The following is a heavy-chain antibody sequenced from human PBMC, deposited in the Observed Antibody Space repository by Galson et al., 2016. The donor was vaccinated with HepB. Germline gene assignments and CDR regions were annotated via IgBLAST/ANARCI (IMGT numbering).Heavy chain of an antibody. J-gene: IGHJ4*02. D-gene: IGHD6-19*01. CDR3: ARNKGEGAVAEYYFDY. CDR1: GFNFSSYA. V-gene: IGHV3-30-3*01. CDR2: ISYDGSNK. Sequence: SLRLSCAASGFNFSSYAMHWVRQAPGKGLEWVAVISYDGSNKYYADSVKGRFTISRDSSKNTLYLQMNSLRAEDTAVSYCARNKGEGAVAEYYFDYWGQGTLVTVSS.